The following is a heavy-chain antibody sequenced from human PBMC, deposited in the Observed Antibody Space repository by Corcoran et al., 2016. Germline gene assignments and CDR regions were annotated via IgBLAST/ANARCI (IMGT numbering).Heavy chain of an antibody. Sequence: QVQLVQSGTEVKKPGASVKVSCKASGYTVTSYGISWVRQAPVQGLEWMGWISAYNGNTNYAQKLQGRVTMTTDTSTSTAYMELRSLRSDDTAVYYCARHTTTVNWNYVYYYGMDVWGQGTTVTVSS. D-gene: IGHD1-7*01. V-gene: IGHV1-18*01. CDR2: ISAYNGNT. CDR1: GYTVTSYG. CDR3: ARHTTTVNWNYVYYYGMDV. J-gene: IGHJ6*02.